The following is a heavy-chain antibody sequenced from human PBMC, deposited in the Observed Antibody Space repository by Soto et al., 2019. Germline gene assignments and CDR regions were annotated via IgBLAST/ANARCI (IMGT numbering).Heavy chain of an antibody. D-gene: IGHD2-2*02. V-gene: IGHV4-31*11. J-gene: IGHJ4*02. CDR1: VDSISRGGYY. CDR3: AREIPSPYYFDY. CDR2: IYYSGST. Sequence: TLSLTCAVSVDSISRGGYYWIWIRQHPGKGLEWIGYIYYSGSTYYNPSLKSRVTISVDTSKNQFSLKLSSVTAADTAVYYCAREIPSPYYFDYWGQGTLVTVSS.